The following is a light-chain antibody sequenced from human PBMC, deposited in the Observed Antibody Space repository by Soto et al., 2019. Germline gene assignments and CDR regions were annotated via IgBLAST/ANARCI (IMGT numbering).Light chain of an antibody. CDR1: SGHSRYA. V-gene: IGLV4-69*01. CDR2: LNSDGSH. J-gene: IGLJ2*01. CDR3: QTWDTGIVV. Sequence: QSVLTQSPSASXSLGASVRLXCTLSSGHSRYAIAWHQQQPEKGPRYLMKLNSDGSHTKGDGIPDRFSGSSSGAERYLTISSLQSEDEADYYCQTWDTGIVVFGGGTKVTVL.